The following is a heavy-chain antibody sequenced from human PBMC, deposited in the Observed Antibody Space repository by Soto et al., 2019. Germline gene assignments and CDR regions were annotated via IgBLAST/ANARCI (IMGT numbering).Heavy chain of an antibody. Sequence: GXSLRLSCAASGFTFSSYGMHWVRQAPGKGLEWVAVIWYDGSNKYYADSVKGRFTISRDNSKNTLYLQMNSLRAEDTAVYYCAKVREYSRSRSVDYWGQGTLVTVSS. D-gene: IGHD6-6*01. CDR1: GFTFSSYG. V-gene: IGHV3-33*06. CDR2: IWYDGSNK. J-gene: IGHJ4*02. CDR3: AKVREYSRSRSVDY.